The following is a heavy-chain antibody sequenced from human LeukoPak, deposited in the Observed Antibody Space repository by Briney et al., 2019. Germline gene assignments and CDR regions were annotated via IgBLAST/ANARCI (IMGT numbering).Heavy chain of an antibody. CDR1: GYMFSNYW. J-gene: IGHJ3*01. D-gene: IGHD2-15*01. CDR3: ASTDPGHGGFDL. CDR2: IYPGDSDT. V-gene: IGHV5-51*01. Sequence: GESLKISCEGSGYMFSNYWIGWVRQMPGKGLEWMGIIYPGDSDTTYSPSFQGQVTISADTSINTAYVQWTSLKASDTAMYYCASTDPGHGGFDLWGPGTKVTVSS.